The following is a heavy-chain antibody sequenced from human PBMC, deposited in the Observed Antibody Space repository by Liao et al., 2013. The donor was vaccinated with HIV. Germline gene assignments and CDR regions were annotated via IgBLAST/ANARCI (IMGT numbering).Heavy chain of an antibody. Sequence: QVRLEQWGAGLLRSSDTLSLTCAVYGGSFSGHYWSWIRRTPGKGLEWIGEISLGGIGAITRGEGAKYNPSLKSRVTISADTSKNQFSLNLSSVTAADTAVYYCAGATVSHTAYWYFDLWAVAPWSLSPQ. J-gene: IGHJ2*01. CDR2: ISLGGIGAITRGEGA. D-gene: IGHD4-17*01. V-gene: IGHV4-34*02. CDR1: GGSFSGHY. CDR3: AGATVSHTAYWYFDL.